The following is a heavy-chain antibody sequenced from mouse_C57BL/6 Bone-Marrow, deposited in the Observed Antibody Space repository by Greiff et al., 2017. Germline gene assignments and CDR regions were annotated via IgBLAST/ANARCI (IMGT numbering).Heavy chain of an antibody. CDR3: ARYYDYVLYYAMDY. CDR2: INPSNGGT. Sequence: VQLQQPGTELVKPGASVKLSCKASGYTFTSYWMHWVKQRPGHGLEWIGNINPSNGGTNYNEKFKSKATLTVEKSSSTAYMQLSILTSEDSAVXYYARYYDYVLYYAMDYWGQGTSVTVSS. V-gene: IGHV1-53*01. CDR1: GYTFTSYW. D-gene: IGHD2-4*01. J-gene: IGHJ4*01.